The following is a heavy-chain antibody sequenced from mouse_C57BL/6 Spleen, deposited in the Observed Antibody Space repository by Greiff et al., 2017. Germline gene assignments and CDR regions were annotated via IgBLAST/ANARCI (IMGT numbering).Heavy chain of an antibody. V-gene: IGHV1-47*01. CDR3: ARSGDYEDYAMDY. CDR1: GYTFTTYP. J-gene: IGHJ4*01. CDR2: FHPYNDDT. D-gene: IGHD2-4*01. Sequence: VKLQQSGAELVKPGASVKMSCKASGYTFTTYPIEWMKQNHGKSLEWIGNFHPYNDDTKYNEKFKGKATLTVEKSSSTVYLELSRLTSDDSAVYYCARSGDYEDYAMDYWGQGTSVTVSS.